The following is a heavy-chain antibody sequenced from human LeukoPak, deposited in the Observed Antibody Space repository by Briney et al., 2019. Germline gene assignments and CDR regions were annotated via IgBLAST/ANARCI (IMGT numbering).Heavy chain of an antibody. CDR3: ARKYYDFWSGAFYYYYGMDV. CDR1: GFTFSSYA. D-gene: IGHD3-3*01. Sequence: GGPLRLSCAASGFTFSSYAMHWVRQAPGKGLEWVAVISYDGSNKYYADSVKGRFTISRDNSKNTLYLQMNSLRAEDTAVYYCARKYYDFWSGAFYYYYGMDVWGQGTTVTVSS. J-gene: IGHJ6*02. CDR2: ISYDGSNK. V-gene: IGHV3-30-3*01.